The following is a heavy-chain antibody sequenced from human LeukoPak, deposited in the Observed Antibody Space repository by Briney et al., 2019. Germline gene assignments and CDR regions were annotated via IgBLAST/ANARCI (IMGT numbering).Heavy chain of an antibody. CDR3: AREGVNTAFDY. J-gene: IGHJ4*02. CDR2: INPSGGST. V-gene: IGHV1-46*01. CDR1: GYTFTSYY. Sequence: ASVTVSCTASGYTFTSYYMHWVRQAPGQGLEWMGIINPSGGSTSYAQKFQGRVTMTRDTSTSTVYMELSSLRSEDTAVYYCAREGVNTAFDYWGQGTLVTVSS. D-gene: IGHD5-18*01.